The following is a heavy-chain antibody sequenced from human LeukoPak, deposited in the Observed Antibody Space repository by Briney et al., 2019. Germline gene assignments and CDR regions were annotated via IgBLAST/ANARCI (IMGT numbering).Heavy chain of an antibody. CDR3: ARRSRDGSGSYYFDY. CDR1: GFTFSSYS. Sequence: GGSLRLSCAASGFTFSSYSMNWVRQAPGKGLEWVSSISSSSSYIYYADSVKGRFTISRDNAKNSLYLQTNSLRAEDTAVYYCARRSRDGSGSYYFDYWGQGTLVTVSS. J-gene: IGHJ4*02. V-gene: IGHV3-21*01. CDR2: ISSSSSYI. D-gene: IGHD3-10*01.